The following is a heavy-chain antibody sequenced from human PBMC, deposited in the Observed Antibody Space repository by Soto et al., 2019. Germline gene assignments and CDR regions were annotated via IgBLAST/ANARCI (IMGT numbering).Heavy chain of an antibody. CDR1: GGSISSYY. J-gene: IGHJ5*02. CDR2: IYTSGST. V-gene: IGHV4-4*07. D-gene: IGHD6-6*01. Sequence: SETLSLTCTVSGGSISSYYWSWIRQPAGKGLEWIGRIYTSGSTNYNPSLKSRVTMSVDTSKNQFSLKLSSVTAADTAVYHCAREGDQQLVRGWFDPWGQGTLVTVSS. CDR3: AREGDQQLVRGWFDP.